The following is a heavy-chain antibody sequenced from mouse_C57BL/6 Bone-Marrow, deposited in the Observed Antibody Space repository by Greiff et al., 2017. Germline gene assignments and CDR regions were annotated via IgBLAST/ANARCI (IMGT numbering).Heavy chain of an antibody. CDR3: ARSGYDYDSFAY. Sequence: VKLVESGAELARPGASVKLSCKASGYTFTSYGISWVKQRTGQGLEWIGEIYPRSGNTYYNEKFKGKATLTADKSSSTAYMELRSLTSEDSAVYFCARSGYDYDSFAYWGQGTTLPVSS. CDR1: GYTFTSYG. D-gene: IGHD2-4*01. CDR2: IYPRSGNT. J-gene: IGHJ2*01. V-gene: IGHV1-81*01.